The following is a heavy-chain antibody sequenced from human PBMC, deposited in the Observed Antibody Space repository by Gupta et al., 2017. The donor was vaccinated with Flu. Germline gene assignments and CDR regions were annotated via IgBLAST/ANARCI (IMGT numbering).Heavy chain of an antibody. J-gene: IGHJ3*02. CDR1: GGSISSYY. D-gene: IGHD1-1*01. V-gene: IGHV4-59*01. CDR2: IYYSGST. CDR3: ARAKQLFDAFDI. Sequence: GGSISSYYWSWIRQPPGKGLEWIGYIYYSGSTNYNPSLKSRVTISVDTSKNQFSLKLSSVTAADTAVYYCARAKQLFDAFDIWGQGTMVTVS.